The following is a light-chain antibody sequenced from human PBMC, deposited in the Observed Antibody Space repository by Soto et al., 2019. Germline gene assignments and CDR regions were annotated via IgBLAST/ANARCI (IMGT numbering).Light chain of an antibody. CDR3: SSYAGSNNFVI. Sequence: QSVLTQPPSASGSPGQSVTISCTGTSSDVGGYNYVSWYQQHPGKAPKLMIYDVTKRPSGVPDRFSGSKSDNTASLTVSGLQAEDEADYYCSSYAGSNNFVIFGGGTQLTVL. CDR2: DVT. V-gene: IGLV2-8*01. CDR1: SSDVGGYNY. J-gene: IGLJ2*01.